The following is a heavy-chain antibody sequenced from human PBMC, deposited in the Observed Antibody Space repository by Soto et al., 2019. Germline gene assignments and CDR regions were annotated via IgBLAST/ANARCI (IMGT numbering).Heavy chain of an antibody. D-gene: IGHD3-10*01. CDR1: GGSISSSSYY. Sequence: ESLSLTCTVSGGSISSSSYYWGWIRQPPGKWLEWIGSIYYSGSTYYNPSLKSRVTISVDTSKNQFSLKLSSVTAADTAVYYCARLVRGATYYFEYWGQGTLVTVSS. CDR2: IYYSGST. CDR3: ARLVRGATYYFEY. V-gene: IGHV4-39*01. J-gene: IGHJ4*02.